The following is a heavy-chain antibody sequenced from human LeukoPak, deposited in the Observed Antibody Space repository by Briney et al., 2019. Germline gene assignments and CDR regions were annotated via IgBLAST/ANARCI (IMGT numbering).Heavy chain of an antibody. J-gene: IGHJ5*02. CDR1: GYTLTELS. CDR2: FDLEDGET. CDR3: ARDLIAAAHQYHWFDP. V-gene: IGHV1-24*01. D-gene: IGHD6-13*01. Sequence: GSSVKVSLKVSGYTLTELSMHWVRQARGKGLEGMGGFDLEDGETIYAQKFQGRVTMTEDTSKDTAYMELRRLRSDDTAVYYCARDLIAAAHQYHWFDPWGQGTLVTVSS.